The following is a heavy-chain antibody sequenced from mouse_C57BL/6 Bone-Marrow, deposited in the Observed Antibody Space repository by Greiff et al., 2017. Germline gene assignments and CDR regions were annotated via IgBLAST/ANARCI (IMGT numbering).Heavy chain of an antibody. D-gene: IGHD1-1*01. CDR1: GYTFTDYE. V-gene: IGHV1-15*01. J-gene: IGHJ2*01. CDR2: IDPETGGT. Sequence: QVQLQQSGAELVRPGASVTLSCKASGYTFTDYEMHWVKQTPVHVLEWIGAIDPETGGTAYNQKFKGKAILTADKSSSTAYMELRSLTSEDSAVYYCTRGATVVAVDYWGQGTTLTVSS. CDR3: TRGATVVAVDY.